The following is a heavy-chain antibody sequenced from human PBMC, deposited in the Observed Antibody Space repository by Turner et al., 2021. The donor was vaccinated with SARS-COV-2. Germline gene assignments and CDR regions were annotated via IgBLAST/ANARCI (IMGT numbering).Heavy chain of an antibody. D-gene: IGHD5-12*01. J-gene: IGHJ6*02. V-gene: IGHV3-7*03. Sequence: EVQLVVSGGVLGQPGGSLRLSCAASGLTFSYYWLSWVRQAPGKGLEWVANIKEDGSEKYYVDSVKGRFTISRDNAKNSLYLKMSSLRAEDTAVYYCARSSVESGYEDDYYYYYGMDVWGQGTTVTVSS. CDR2: IKEDGSEK. CDR3: ARSSVESGYEDDYYYYYGMDV. CDR1: GLTFSYYW.